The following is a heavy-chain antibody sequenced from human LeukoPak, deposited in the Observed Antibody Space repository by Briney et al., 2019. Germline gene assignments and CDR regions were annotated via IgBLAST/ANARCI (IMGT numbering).Heavy chain of an antibody. J-gene: IGHJ4*02. V-gene: IGHV1-18*01. CDR2: ISAYNGNT. CDR3: ARSIAVAGKEVYYFDY. D-gene: IGHD6-19*01. CDR1: GYTFTSYA. Sequence: ASVKVSCKASGYTFTSYAMHWVRQAPGQGLEWMGWISAYNGNTNYAQKLQGRVTMTTDTSTSTAYMELRSLRSDDTAVYYCARSIAVAGKEVYYFDYWGQGTLVTVSS.